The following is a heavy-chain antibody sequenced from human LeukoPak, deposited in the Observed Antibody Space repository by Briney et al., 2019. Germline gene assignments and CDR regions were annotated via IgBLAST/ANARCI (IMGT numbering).Heavy chain of an antibody. CDR1: GGSISSGSYY. D-gene: IGHD1-26*01. V-gene: IGHV4-61*02. J-gene: IGHJ4*02. CDR2: IYTSGST. Sequence: SQTLSLTCTVSGGSISSGSYYWSWIRQPAGKGLEWIGRIYTSGSTNYNPSLKSRVTISVDTSKNQFSLKLSSVTAADTAVYYCARAYPIVYGGQGTLVTVSA. CDR3: ARAYPIVY.